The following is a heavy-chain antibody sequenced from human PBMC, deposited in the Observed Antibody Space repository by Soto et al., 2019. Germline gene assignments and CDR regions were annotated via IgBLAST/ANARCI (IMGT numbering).Heavy chain of an antibody. CDR1: GGTFNNYA. V-gene: IGHV1-69*06. J-gene: IGHJ4*02. CDR3: ARLIGEGYSGTYALDY. D-gene: IGHD1-26*01. CDR2: IIPLFGTA. Sequence: QVQLVQSGAEVKKPGSSVKVSCKASGGTFNNYAISWVRQAPGQGLELMGGIIPLFGTANYAQKFEGRVTVPADKSTDTAYMKLSSLKSEATAVYYCARLIGEGYSGTYALDYWGQGTLVTVSS.